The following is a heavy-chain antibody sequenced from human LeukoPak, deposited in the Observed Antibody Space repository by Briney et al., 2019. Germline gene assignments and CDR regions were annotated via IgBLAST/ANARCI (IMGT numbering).Heavy chain of an antibody. D-gene: IGHD3-22*01. Sequence: SETLSLTCTVSGGSISSYYWSWIRQPPGKGLEWIGYIYYSGSTNYKPSLKSRVTISVETSKNQFSLKLRSVTAADTAVYYCARGKLYSDSSGYYYPPPYFFDYWGQGTLVTVSS. CDR2: IYYSGST. V-gene: IGHV4-59*01. J-gene: IGHJ4*02. CDR1: GGSISSYY. CDR3: ARGKLYSDSSGYYYPPPYFFDY.